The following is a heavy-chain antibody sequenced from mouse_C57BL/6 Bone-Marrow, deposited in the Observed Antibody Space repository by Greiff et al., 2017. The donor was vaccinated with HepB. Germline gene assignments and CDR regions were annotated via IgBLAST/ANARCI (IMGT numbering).Heavy chain of an antibody. CDR1: GYTFTSYW. D-gene: IGHD3-2*02. J-gene: IGHJ2*01. Sequence: QVQLQQPGAELVRPGSSVKLSCKASGYTFTSYWMHWVKQRPIQGLEWIGNIDPSDSETHYNQKFKDKATLTVDKSSSTAYMQLSSLTAEDSAVYYCARRSSGHFDYWGQGTTLTVSS. V-gene: IGHV1-52*01. CDR2: IDPSDSET. CDR3: ARRSSGHFDY.